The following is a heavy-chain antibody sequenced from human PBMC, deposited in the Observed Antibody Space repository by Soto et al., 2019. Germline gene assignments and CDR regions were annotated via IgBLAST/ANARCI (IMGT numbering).Heavy chain of an antibody. D-gene: IGHD3-22*01. CDR3: GLGRKKWFPVSLVDY. CDR1: GFTFSSYA. CDR2: ISGSGGST. J-gene: IGHJ4*02. V-gene: IGHV3-23*01. Sequence: PGWSLRLSCAASGFTFSSYAMSWVRQAPGKGLEWVSAISGSGGSTYYADSVKGRFTISRDNSKNTLYLQMNSLRAEDTAVYYCGLGRKKWFPVSLVDYWGQGTLVTVSS.